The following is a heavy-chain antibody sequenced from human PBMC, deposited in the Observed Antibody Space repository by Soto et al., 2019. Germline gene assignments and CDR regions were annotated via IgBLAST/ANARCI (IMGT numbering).Heavy chain of an antibody. CDR3: ARGGWAVRFDS. CDR2: INHSGIA. CDR1: GGSFSSYY. V-gene: IGHV4-34*01. D-gene: IGHD1-1*01. J-gene: IGHJ5*01. Sequence: QVHLKQWGAGLLNPSETLSLTCAVYGGSFSSYYWSWIRQHPGKGLEWSGEINHSGIANYNTSLKSRVTKSVFKSKNHFALKLSSVTAADTAMYYCARGGWAVRFDSWGQGTLVTVSS.